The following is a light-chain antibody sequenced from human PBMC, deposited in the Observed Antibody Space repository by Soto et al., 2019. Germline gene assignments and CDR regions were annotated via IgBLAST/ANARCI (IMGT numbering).Light chain of an antibody. Sequence: NFMLTQPHSVSESPGKTVTISCTGSSGSIANNYVQWYQQRPGSAPTTVIYEDNQRPSGVPDRFSGSIDRSSNSASLTISGLKTEDEADYYCQSCDASSRGVLFGGGTKVTVL. CDR1: SGSIANNY. CDR2: EDN. CDR3: QSCDASSRGVL. V-gene: IGLV6-57*02. J-gene: IGLJ2*01.